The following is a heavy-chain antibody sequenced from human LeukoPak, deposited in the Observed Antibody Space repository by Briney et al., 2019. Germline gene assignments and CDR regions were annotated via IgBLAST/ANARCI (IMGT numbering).Heavy chain of an antibody. D-gene: IGHD6-19*01. CDR3: ARIFLGYSTGWYFDY. J-gene: IGHJ4*02. V-gene: IGHV4-28*06. Sequence: SETLSLTCAVSGYSISSTNWWGWTRQPPGKGLEWIGYIYYTGNNNYNPSLKSRVTMSVDTSKNQFSLNLSSVTALDTAVYYCARIFLGYSTGWYFDYWGQGTLVTVSS. CDR1: GYSISSTNW. CDR2: IYYTGNN.